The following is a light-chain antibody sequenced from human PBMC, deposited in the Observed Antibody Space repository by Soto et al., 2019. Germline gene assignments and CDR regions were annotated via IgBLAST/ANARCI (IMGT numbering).Light chain of an antibody. Sequence: EIVMTQSPGTLSVSPGERANLSCRASQSVRSNLAWYQQKPGQAPRLLIYGASTRATGIPARFSGSRSGTEFTLTIRSLQAEGFAVYYCQQYNNWRRTFRQGNKVEIK. CDR2: GAS. V-gene: IGKV3-15*01. CDR3: QQYNNWRRT. CDR1: QSVRSN. J-gene: IGKJ1*01.